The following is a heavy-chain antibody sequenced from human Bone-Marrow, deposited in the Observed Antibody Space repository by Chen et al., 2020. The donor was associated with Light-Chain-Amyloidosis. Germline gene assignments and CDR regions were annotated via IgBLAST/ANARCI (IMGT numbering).Heavy chain of an antibody. Sequence: QVQLVESGGGVVQPGGSLRLSCAASGFTFSSYGMHWVRQAPGKGLEWVAFIRYDGSNKYYADCVKGRFATSRDNSKNTLYLQMNGLGAEDTAVYYCAKDGALGAVEHYYYMDVWGKETTVTVSS. J-gene: IGHJ6*03. V-gene: IGHV3-30*02. D-gene: IGHD3-16*01. CDR1: GFTFSSYG. CDR3: AKDGALGAVEHYYYMDV. CDR2: IRYDGSNK.